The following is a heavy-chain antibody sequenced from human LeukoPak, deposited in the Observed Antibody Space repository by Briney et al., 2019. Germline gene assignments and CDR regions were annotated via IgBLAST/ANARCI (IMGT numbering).Heavy chain of an antibody. CDR3: ARQDSGYGSFDY. Sequence: SETLSLTCTVSGYSISSSYWSWIRQPPGKGLEWIGYIYYSGSTNYNPSLKSRVTISVDTSKNQFSLKLSSVTAADTAVYYCARQDSGYGSFDYWGQGTLVTVSS. CDR2: IYYSGST. J-gene: IGHJ4*02. D-gene: IGHD5-12*01. V-gene: IGHV4-59*08. CDR1: GYSISSSY.